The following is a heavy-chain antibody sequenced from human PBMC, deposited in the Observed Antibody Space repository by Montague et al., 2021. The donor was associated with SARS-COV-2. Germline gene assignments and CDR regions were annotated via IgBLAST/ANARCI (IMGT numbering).Heavy chain of an antibody. Sequence: NGYTNYNPSLKSRVTISVDTSKNQFSLRLSSVTAADTSVYFCARGGATYYYDTSGYVNDFDTWGKGTMVTVSS. CDR3: ARGGATYYYDTSGYVNDFDT. J-gene: IGHJ3*02. D-gene: IGHD3-22*01. CDR2: NGYT. V-gene: IGHV4-61*06.